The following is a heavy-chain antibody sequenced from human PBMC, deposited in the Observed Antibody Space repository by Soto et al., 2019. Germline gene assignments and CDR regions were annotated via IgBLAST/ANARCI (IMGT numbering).Heavy chain of an antibody. Sequence: QVHLVQSGAEVKKPGASVKVSCKASGYTFISYAVHWVRQAPGQRLEWMGWISAGNGNTKYSQKFQGRFTITRDTSASTAYMELSSLRSDDTAVYYCAREQAVAGISFDYWGQGTLVTVSS. CDR2: ISAGNGNT. CDR1: GYTFISYA. CDR3: AREQAVAGISFDY. D-gene: IGHD6-19*01. J-gene: IGHJ4*02. V-gene: IGHV1-3*01.